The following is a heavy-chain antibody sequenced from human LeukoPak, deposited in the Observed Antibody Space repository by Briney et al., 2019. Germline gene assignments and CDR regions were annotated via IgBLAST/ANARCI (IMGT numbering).Heavy chain of an antibody. CDR3: ARVLWFGELLPPLDY. V-gene: IGHV3-7*01. J-gene: IGHJ4*02. CDR1: EFTVSSYW. D-gene: IGHD3-10*01. CDR2: IKQDGSEK. Sequence: PGGSLRLSCAASEFTVSSYWMSWVRQAPGKGLEWGANIKQDGSEKYYVDSVKGRFTISRDNAKNSLYLQMNSLRAEDTAVYYCARVLWFGELLPPLDYWGQGTLVTVSS.